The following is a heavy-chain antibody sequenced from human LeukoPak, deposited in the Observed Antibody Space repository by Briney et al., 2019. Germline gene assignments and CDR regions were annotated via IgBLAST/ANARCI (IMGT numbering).Heavy chain of an antibody. D-gene: IGHD5-18*01. V-gene: IGHV4-59*08. CDR3: ARGYSYFDY. CDR1: GGSITTNY. CDR2: IYYSGST. J-gene: IGHJ4*02. Sequence: PSETLSLTCTASGGSITTNYWTWIRQSPGKGLEWIGYIYYSGSTNYNPSLKSRVTISIDTSENQLSLKLSSVTAADTAVYYCARGYSYFDYWGQGTLVTVSS.